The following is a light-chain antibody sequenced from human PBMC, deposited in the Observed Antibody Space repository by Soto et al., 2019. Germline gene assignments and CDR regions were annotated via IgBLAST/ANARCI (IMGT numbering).Light chain of an antibody. Sequence: IVLTQSPGTLSLSPGERATLSCRASQSVSSSYLAWYQQKPGQAPRLLIYGASRRATGIPDRFSGSGSGTDFTLTISNLEPEDFAVYYCQQYGSSPYTFGQGTKLEIK. J-gene: IGKJ2*01. CDR1: QSVSSSY. V-gene: IGKV3-20*01. CDR2: GAS. CDR3: QQYGSSPYT.